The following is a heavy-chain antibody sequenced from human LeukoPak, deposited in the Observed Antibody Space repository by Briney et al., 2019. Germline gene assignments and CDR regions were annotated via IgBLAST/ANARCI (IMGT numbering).Heavy chain of an antibody. Sequence: SETLSLTCTVSGGAISDYYWSWLRQPPGKGLEWFGWIFGSGDFNYNPSLKSRLSISVDTSNTQFSLKLTSATAADTAVYYCAREKDTGSNHAKIRYDIWGQGTMVTVSS. V-gene: IGHV4-59*01. CDR3: AREKDTGSNHAKIRYDI. J-gene: IGHJ3*02. CDR2: IFGSGDF. D-gene: IGHD1-26*01. CDR1: GGAISDYY.